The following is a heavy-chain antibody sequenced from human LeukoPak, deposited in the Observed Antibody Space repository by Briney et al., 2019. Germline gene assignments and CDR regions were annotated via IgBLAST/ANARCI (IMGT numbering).Heavy chain of an antibody. CDR1: GYTFTAYS. D-gene: IGHD1-26*01. Sequence: ASVKVSCKASGYTFTAYSMHWVRQAPGQGLEWMGWINPNSGGTNYAQKFQGRVTMTRDTSITTAYMELSRLRSDDTAVYYCARVTSGSYDYWGQGTLVTVSS. CDR2: INPNSGGT. V-gene: IGHV1-2*02. CDR3: ARVTSGSYDY. J-gene: IGHJ4*02.